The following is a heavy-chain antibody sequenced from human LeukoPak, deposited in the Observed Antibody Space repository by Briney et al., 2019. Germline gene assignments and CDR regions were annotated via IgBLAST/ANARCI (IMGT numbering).Heavy chain of an antibody. D-gene: IGHD6-6*01. CDR3: ARGPRIAARPLDY. Sequence: GASVKVSCKAPGYTFTGYYMHWVRQAPGQGLEWMGRINPNSGGTNYAQKFQGRVTMSRDTSISTAYMELSRLRSDDTAVYYCARGPRIAARPLDYWGQGTLVTVS. J-gene: IGHJ4*02. CDR2: INPNSGGT. V-gene: IGHV1-2*06. CDR1: GYTFTGYY.